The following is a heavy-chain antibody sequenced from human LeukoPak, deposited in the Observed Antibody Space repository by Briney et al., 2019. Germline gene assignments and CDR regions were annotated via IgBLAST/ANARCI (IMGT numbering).Heavy chain of an antibody. V-gene: IGHV4-61*01. CDR2: IYYSGST. CDR3: ARDGNYYDSSGYQWGAFDI. D-gene: IGHD3-22*01. J-gene: IGHJ3*02. Sequence: SETLSLTCTVSGGSISSSSYYWGWIRQPPGKGLEWIGYIYYSGSTNYNPSLKSRVTISVDTSKNQFSLKLSSVTAADTAVYYCARDGNYYDSSGYQWGAFDIWGQGTMVTVSS. CDR1: GGSISSSSYY.